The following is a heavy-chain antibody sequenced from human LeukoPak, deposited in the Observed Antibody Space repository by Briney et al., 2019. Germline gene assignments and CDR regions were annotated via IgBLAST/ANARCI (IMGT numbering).Heavy chain of an antibody. J-gene: IGHJ4*02. V-gene: IGHV4-59*01. D-gene: IGHD4-17*01. CDR3: ARVDRGYGDYLGY. CDR2: IYYSGST. Sequence: SETLSLTCAVYGGSFSGYYWSWIRQPPGKGLEWIGYIYYSGSTNYNPSLKSRVTISVDTSKNQFSLKLSSVTAADTAVYYCARVDRGYGDYLGYWGQGTLVTVSS. CDR1: GGSFSGYY.